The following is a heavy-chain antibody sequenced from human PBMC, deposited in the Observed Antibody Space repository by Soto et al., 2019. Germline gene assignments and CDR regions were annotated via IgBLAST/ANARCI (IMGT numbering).Heavy chain of an antibody. D-gene: IGHD3-22*01. CDR2: IFSNDEK. Sequence: QVTLKESGPVLVKPTETLTLTCTVSGFSLSNARMGVSWIRQPPGKALEWLAHIFSNDEKSYSTSLKSRRTISKDTSKSQVVLTMTNMDPVDTATYYCVRSTYDRDWFDPWVQGTLVTVSS. V-gene: IGHV2-26*01. J-gene: IGHJ5*02. CDR1: GFSLSNARMG. CDR3: VRSTYDRDWFDP.